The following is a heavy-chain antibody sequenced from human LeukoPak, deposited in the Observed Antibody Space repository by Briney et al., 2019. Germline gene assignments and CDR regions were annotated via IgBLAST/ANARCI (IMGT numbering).Heavy chain of an antibody. CDR2: INAGNGNT. D-gene: IGHD6-19*01. V-gene: IGHV1-3*01. CDR1: GYTFTSYA. CDR3: AETAGGVACNGGWFDP. J-gene: IGHJ5*02. Sequence: GASVKVSCKASGYTFTSYAMHWVRQAPGQRLEWMGWINAGNGNTKYSQKFQGRVTITRDTSASTAYMELSSLRSEDTAVYYCAETAGGVACNGGWFDPWGQGTLVTVSS.